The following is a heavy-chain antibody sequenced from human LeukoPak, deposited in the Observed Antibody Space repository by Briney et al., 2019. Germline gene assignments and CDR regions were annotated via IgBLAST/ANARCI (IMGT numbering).Heavy chain of an antibody. J-gene: IGHJ4*02. CDR2: ISAYNGNT. D-gene: IGHD6-19*01. Sequence: ASVKVSCKASGYTFTSYGISWVRQAPGQGLEWMGCISAYNGNTNYAQKLQGRVTMTTDTSTSTAYMELRSLRSDDTAVYYCAREATGGWYSSYYFDYWGQGTLVTVSS. CDR3: AREATGGWYSSYYFDY. V-gene: IGHV1-18*01. CDR1: GYTFTSYG.